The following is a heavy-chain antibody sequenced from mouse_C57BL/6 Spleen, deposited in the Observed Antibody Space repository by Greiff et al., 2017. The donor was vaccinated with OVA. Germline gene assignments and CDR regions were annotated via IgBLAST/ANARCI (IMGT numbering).Heavy chain of an antibody. V-gene: IGHV3-6*01. Sequence: DVQLQESGPGLVKPSQSLSLTCSVTGYSITSGYYWNWIRQFPGNKLEWMGYISYDGSNNYNPSLKNRISITRDTSKNQFFLKLNSVTTEDTATYYCARDYSNYFDYWGQGTTLTVSS. J-gene: IGHJ2*01. CDR1: GYSITSGYY. CDR3: ARDYSNYFDY. D-gene: IGHD2-5*01. CDR2: ISYDGSN.